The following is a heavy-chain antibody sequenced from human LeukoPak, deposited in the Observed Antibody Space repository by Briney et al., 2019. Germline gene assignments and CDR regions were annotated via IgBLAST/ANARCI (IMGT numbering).Heavy chain of an antibody. V-gene: IGHV3-23*01. CDR2: ISGSGGST. J-gene: IGHJ4*02. CDR1: GSTVGSNH. Sequence: GGSLSLSCAASGSTVGSNHLSWVRPARGKGLEWVSAISGSGGSTYYADSVKGRFTISRNNSKNTLYLQMNSLRAEDTAVYYCARDRDTVTDYWGQGTLVTVSS. D-gene: IGHD4-11*01. CDR3: ARDRDTVTDY.